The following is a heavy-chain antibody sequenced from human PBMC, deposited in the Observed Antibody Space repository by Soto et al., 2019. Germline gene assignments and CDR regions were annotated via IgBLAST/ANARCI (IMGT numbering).Heavy chain of an antibody. CDR3: ARGSDDFYYYAMDV. J-gene: IGHJ6*02. D-gene: IGHD1-26*01. CDR2: IIPVSPIA. V-gene: IGHV1-69*10. Sequence: SVKVSCKASGGTFSSFGINWVRQAPGQGLEWMGGIIPVSPIANYAQKFQGRVTITADKSTNTAYMELSSLRSEDTAVYFCARGSDDFYYYAMDVWGQGTTVTVSS. CDR1: GGTFSSFG.